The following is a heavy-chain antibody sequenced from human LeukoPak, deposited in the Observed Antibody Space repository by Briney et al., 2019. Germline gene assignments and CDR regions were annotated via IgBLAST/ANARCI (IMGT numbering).Heavy chain of an antibody. CDR1: GFTFTSSA. V-gene: IGHV1-58*02. CDR2: IVVGSGNT. J-gene: IGHJ2*01. CDR3: AVCGSTGTDASYYWYFDL. D-gene: IGHD1-1*01. Sequence: SVKVSCKASGFTFTSSAMQWVRQARGKRLEWIGWIVVGSGNTNYAQKFQETVTITRDMSTSTAYMELSSLRSEDTAMYYCAVCGSTGTDASYYWYFDLWGRGTLVTVSS.